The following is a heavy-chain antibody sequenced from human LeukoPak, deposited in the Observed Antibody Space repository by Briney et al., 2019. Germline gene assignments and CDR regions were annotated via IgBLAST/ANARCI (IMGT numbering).Heavy chain of an antibody. J-gene: IGHJ5*02. CDR2: ISSSGSTI. CDR1: GFTFSSYE. V-gene: IGHV3-48*03. CDR3: ARDRYPHPPFGELSINWFDP. D-gene: IGHD3-10*01. Sequence: GGSLRLSCAASGFTFSSYEMNWVRQAPGKGLEWVSYISSSGSTIYYADSVKGRFTISRDNAKNSLYLQMNSLRAEDTAVYYCARDRYPHPPFGELSINWFDPWGQGTLVTVSS.